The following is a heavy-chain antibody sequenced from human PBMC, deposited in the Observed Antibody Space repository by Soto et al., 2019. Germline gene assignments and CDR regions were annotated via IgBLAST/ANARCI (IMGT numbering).Heavy chain of an antibody. V-gene: IGHV4-30-2*01. CDR3: SIDSSKHQYSLKLSSLTAADTAVYYCARVTDY. J-gene: IGHJ4*02. CDR2: IYHSVST. CDR1: GGSISSGGYS. D-gene: IGHD5-12*01. Sequence: QLQLQESGSGLVKPSQTLSLTCAVSGGSISSGGYSWSWLRQPPGKGLEWIGYIYHSVSTYYNPCXXXXPGKXXAWIVYIYHXVXTXSXXSLKSRVTLSIDSSKHQYSLKLSSLTAADTAVYYCARVTDYWGQGTRLTVSS.